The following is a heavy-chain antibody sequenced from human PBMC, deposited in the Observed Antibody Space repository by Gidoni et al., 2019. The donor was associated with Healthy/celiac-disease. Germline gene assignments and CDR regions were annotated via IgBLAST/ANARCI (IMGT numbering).Heavy chain of an antibody. CDR2: INHSGST. Sequence: QVQLQQWGAGLLKPSETLSLTCAVYGGSFSGYYWRWIRQPPGKGLAWSGEINHSGSTNYNPSLKSRVTISVDTSKNQFSLKLSSVTAADTAVYYCARMVRGVIIPENDYWGQGTLVTVSS. CDR3: ARMVRGVIIPENDY. J-gene: IGHJ4*02. V-gene: IGHV4-34*01. D-gene: IGHD3-10*01. CDR1: GGSFSGYY.